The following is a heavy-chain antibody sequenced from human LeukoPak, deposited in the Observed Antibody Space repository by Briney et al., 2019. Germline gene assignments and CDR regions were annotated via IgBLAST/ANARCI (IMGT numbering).Heavy chain of an antibody. J-gene: IGHJ4*02. CDR1: GGSISSSSYY. CDR3: ASGVQDYSSSN. CDR2: IYYSGST. D-gene: IGHD3-10*01. V-gene: IGHV4-39*01. Sequence: SETLSPTRTVSGGSISSSSYYWGWIRQPPGKGLEWIGSIYYSGSTYYNPSLKSRVTISVDTSKNQFSLKLSSVTAADTAVYYCASGVQDYSSSNWGQGTLVTVSS.